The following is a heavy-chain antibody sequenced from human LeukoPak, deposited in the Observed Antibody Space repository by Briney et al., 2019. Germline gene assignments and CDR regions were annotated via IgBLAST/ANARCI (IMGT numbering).Heavy chain of an antibody. Sequence: INPSGGHTSYYQKFQGRVTMTRDTSTSTVYMGLSRLRSEDTAVYYCARAYYDSSGYPNPFPYYGMDVWGQGTTVTVSS. D-gene: IGHD3-22*01. CDR2: INPSGGHT. J-gene: IGHJ6*02. V-gene: IGHV1-46*01. CDR3: ARAYYDSSGYPNPFPYYGMDV.